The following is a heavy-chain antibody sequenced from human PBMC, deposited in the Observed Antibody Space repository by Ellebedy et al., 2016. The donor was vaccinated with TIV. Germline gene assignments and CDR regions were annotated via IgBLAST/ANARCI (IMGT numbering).Heavy chain of an antibody. CDR2: ISYTGST. CDR1: GGSIRPYY. V-gene: IGHV4-59*01. Sequence: SETLSLTCSVSGGSIRPYYWSWIRQPPGKGLEWLGFISYTGSTNYNPSLKSRITISVDTSQNQFSLKLDSVTAADTAVYYCARDDKISSGLYISNGMDVWGQGTTVTVSS. D-gene: IGHD6-19*01. CDR3: ARDDKISSGLYISNGMDV. J-gene: IGHJ6*02.